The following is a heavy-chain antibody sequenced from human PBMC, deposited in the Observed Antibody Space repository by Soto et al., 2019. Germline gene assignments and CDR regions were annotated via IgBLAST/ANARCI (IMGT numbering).Heavy chain of an antibody. Sequence: ASVKVSCKASGGTFSSYAISWVRQAPGQGLEWMGGIIPIFGTANYAQKFQGRVTITADESTSTAYMELSSLRSEDTAVYYCARGPPSTVTYYYYYYYGMDVWGQGTTVTVSS. V-gene: IGHV1-69*13. CDR3: ARGPPSTVTYYYYYYYGMDV. J-gene: IGHJ6*02. CDR2: IIPIFGTA. D-gene: IGHD4-17*01. CDR1: GGTFSSYA.